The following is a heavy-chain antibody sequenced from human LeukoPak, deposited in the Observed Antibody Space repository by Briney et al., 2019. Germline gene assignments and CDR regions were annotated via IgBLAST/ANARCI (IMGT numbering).Heavy chain of an antibody. CDR3: AGLGYCSSTSCYVQL. CDR2: MHHSGSD. Sequence: SETLSLTCAVSGYSVASAYYWGWIRQAPGKGLEWMGSMHHSGSDYYNPSLKSRVTTSMDTSKNQFSLNLRFVTAADGAVYYCAGLGYCSSTSCYVQLWGQGTPVTVSS. J-gene: IGHJ4*02. CDR1: GYSVASAYY. V-gene: IGHV4-38-2*01. D-gene: IGHD2-2*01.